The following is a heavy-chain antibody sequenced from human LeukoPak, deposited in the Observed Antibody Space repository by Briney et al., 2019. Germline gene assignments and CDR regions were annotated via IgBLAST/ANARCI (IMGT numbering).Heavy chain of an antibody. CDR1: GGSISSYY. Sequence: SETLSLTCTVSGGSISSYYWSWIRQPPGKGLEWIGYIYYSGSTNYNPFLKSRVTISVDTSKNQFSLKLSSVTAADTAVYYCARAPLPITMIVDWGQGTLVTVSS. CDR3: ARAPLPITMIVD. CDR2: IYYSGST. D-gene: IGHD3-22*01. J-gene: IGHJ4*02. V-gene: IGHV4-59*01.